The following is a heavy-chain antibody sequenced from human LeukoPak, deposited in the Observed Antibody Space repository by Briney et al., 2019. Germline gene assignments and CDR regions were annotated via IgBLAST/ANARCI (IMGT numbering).Heavy chain of an antibody. V-gene: IGHV3-23*01. J-gene: IGHJ4*02. CDR1: GFTFSSYA. Sequence: GGSLRLSCAASGFTFSSYAMSWVRQAPGKGLEWVSAISGSGGSTYYADSVKGRFTISRDNSKNTLYLQMNSLRAEDTAVYYCGIVVVPAAIGYWDQGTLVTVSS. CDR3: GIVVVPAAIGY. D-gene: IGHD2-2*01. CDR2: ISGSGGST.